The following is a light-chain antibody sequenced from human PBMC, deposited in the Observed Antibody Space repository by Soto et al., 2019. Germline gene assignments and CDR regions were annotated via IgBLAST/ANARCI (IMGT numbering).Light chain of an antibody. CDR1: QGIRSF. V-gene: IGKV1-12*01. CDR2: AAS. J-gene: IGKJ2*01. Sequence: DIPMTQSPSSVSASVGDRVTITCRARQGIRSFLAWYQQKPGKAPKVLIYAASVLQSGVPSRFSGSGSGTDFTLTISSLQPEDFATYYCQQSNSFPYTFGQGTKLEIK. CDR3: QQSNSFPYT.